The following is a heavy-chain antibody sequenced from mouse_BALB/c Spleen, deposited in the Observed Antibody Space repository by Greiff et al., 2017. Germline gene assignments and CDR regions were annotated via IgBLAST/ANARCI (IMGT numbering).Heavy chain of an antibody. Sequence: EVQLQQSGAELVRSGASVKLSCTASGFNIKDYYMHWVKQRPEQGLEWIGWIDPENGDTEYAPKFQGKATMTADTSSNTAYLQLSSLTSEDTAVYYCNAWNMIRGNWYFDVWGAGTTVTVSS. CDR1: GFNIKDYY. D-gene: IGHD2-4*01. J-gene: IGHJ1*01. CDR2: IDPENGDT. V-gene: IGHV14-4*02. CDR3: NAWNMIRGNWYFDV.